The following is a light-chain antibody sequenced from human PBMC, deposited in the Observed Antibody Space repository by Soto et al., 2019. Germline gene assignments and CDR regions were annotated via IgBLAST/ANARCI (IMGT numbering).Light chain of an antibody. V-gene: IGKV3-20*01. CDR3: QQYGSSPPLT. J-gene: IGKJ4*01. Sequence: RVMTQSPGTLSLSPGERATLSCRTIQSVSSSYLAWYQQKPGQAPRLLIYGASSRATGIPDRFSGSGSGTDFTLTISRLEPEDFAVYYCQQYGSSPPLTFGGGTKVDIK. CDR1: QSVSSSY. CDR2: GAS.